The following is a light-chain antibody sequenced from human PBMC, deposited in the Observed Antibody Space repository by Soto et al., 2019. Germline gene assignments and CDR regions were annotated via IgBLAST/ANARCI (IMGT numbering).Light chain of an antibody. CDR3: QQSGSSPLT. CDR2: GAS. Sequence: EIVLTQSPGTLSLSPGERASLSCTASQSLSSNSLAWYQQKSGQAPRLLIYGASSRATGIPDRFTGSGSGTDFALTISRLEPEDFAVYFCQQSGSSPLTFGQGTKVDIK. J-gene: IGKJ1*01. V-gene: IGKV3-20*01. CDR1: QSLSSNS.